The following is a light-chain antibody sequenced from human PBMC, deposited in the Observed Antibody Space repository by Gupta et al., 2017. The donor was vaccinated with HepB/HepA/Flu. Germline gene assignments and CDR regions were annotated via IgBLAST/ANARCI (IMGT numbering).Light chain of an antibody. J-gene: IGKJ1*01. V-gene: IGKV4-1*01. CDR1: QSILNSYNNKNY. CDR3: QQDYSIPRT. CDR2: WAS. Sequence: DIVMTQSLDSLAVSLGERATINCKSSQSILNSYNNKNYLTWYQQKPGHPPKVLIYWASTRESGVPDRFSGSGSGTDFTLTISSLQAEDVAVYYCQQDYSIPRTFGQGTKVEIK.